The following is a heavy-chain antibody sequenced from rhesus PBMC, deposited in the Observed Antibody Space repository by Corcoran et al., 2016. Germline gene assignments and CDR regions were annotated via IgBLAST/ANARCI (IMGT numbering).Heavy chain of an antibody. J-gene: IGHJ6*01. CDR2: VDPEDGEA. CDR3: ATERGIAGTADLYGLDS. Sequence: EVQLVQSGAEVKKPGASVKISCKASGYTFTDYYLHWVRQAPGKGLEWMGRVDPEDGEAIHAQKFQDRGTFTADTSTDTAYMELSSLRSEDTAVYYCATERGIAGTADLYGLDSWGQGVVVTISS. D-gene: IGHD1-1-1*01. CDR1: GYTFTDYY. V-gene: IGHV1-111*02.